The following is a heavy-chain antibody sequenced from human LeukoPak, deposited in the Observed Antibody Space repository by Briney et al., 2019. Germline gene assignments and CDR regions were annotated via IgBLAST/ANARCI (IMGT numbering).Heavy chain of an antibody. D-gene: IGHD6-13*01. CDR1: GYSFTSYA. Sequence: ASVKVSCKASGYSFTSYAINWVRQAPGQGLEWMGWISAYNGNTDYAQKLQGRVTMTTDTSTSTAYMELRSLTTDDTAVYYCARDPLRSTWSTYYNALDVWGQGTTVTVSS. J-gene: IGHJ6*02. CDR3: ARDPLRSTWSTYYNALDV. CDR2: ISAYNGNT. V-gene: IGHV1-18*01.